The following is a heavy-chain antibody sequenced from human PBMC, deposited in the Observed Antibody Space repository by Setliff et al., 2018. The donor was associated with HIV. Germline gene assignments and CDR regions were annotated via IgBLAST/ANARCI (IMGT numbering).Heavy chain of an antibody. J-gene: IGHJ4*02. V-gene: IGHV1-2*04. CDR1: GYTFTGYY. CDR2: INPNSGGT. Sequence: ASVKVSCKASGYTFTGYYMHWVRQAPGQGLEWMGWINPNSGGTNYAQKFQGWVTMTRDTSINTAYMELSSLRYDDTAIYYCARGRLSWSPDFWGQGTLVTVSS. CDR3: ARGRLSWSPDF.